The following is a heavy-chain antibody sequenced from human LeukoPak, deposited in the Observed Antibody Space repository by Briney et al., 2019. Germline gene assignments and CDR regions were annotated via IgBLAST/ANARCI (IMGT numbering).Heavy chain of an antibody. Sequence: PGGSLRLSCAASGFTFSSYGMHWVRQAPGKGLEWVAVIWYDGSNKYYADSVKGRFTISRDNSKNTLYLQMNSLRAEDTAVYYCARDHPADIVVVPAAMSDYWGQGTLVTVSS. V-gene: IGHV3-33*01. CDR2: IWYDGSNK. J-gene: IGHJ4*02. CDR1: GFTFSSYG. CDR3: ARDHPADIVVVPAAMSDY. D-gene: IGHD2-2*01.